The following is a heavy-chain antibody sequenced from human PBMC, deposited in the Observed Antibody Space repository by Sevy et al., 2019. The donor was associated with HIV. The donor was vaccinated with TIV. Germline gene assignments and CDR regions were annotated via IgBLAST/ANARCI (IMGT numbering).Heavy chain of an antibody. CDR3: VRLNYGGNGEVAFDI. CDR2: IYLGHSDT. V-gene: IGHV5-51*01. CDR1: GYSSSNYW. J-gene: IGHJ3*02. D-gene: IGHD2-15*01. Sequence: GESLKISCKGSGYSSSNYWIGWVRQMPGKGLQWMGIIYLGHSDTRYSPSFQGQVNMSVDKSISTAFLQWGSLKASDTAVYYCVRLNYGGNGEVAFDIWGQGTMDTVS.